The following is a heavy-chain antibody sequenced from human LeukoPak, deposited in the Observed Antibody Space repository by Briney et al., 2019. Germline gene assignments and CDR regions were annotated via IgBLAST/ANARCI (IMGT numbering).Heavy chain of an antibody. V-gene: IGHV1-69*06. Sequence: SAKVSCKASGGTFSSYAISWVRQAPGQGLEWMGRIIPIFGTANYAQKFQGRVTITADKSTSTAYMELSSLRSEDTAVYYCARDCSSTSCSPPGWFDPWGQGTLVTVSS. J-gene: IGHJ5*02. CDR2: IIPIFGTA. D-gene: IGHD2-2*01. CDR3: ARDCSSTSCSPPGWFDP. CDR1: GGTFSSYA.